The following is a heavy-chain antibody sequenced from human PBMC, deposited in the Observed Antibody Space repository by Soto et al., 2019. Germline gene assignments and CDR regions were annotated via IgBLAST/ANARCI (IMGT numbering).Heavy chain of an antibody. CDR1: GFTFSSYW. CDR2: INSDGSST. D-gene: IGHD5-18*01. V-gene: IGHV3-74*01. CDR3: AKLKGLKGYSYGYVDY. Sequence: GGSLRLSCAASGFTFSSYWMHWVRQAPGKGLVWVSRINSDGSSTSYADSVKGRFTISRDNAKNTLYLQMNSLRAEDTAVYYCAKLKGLKGYSYGYVDYWGQGTLVTVSS. J-gene: IGHJ4*02.